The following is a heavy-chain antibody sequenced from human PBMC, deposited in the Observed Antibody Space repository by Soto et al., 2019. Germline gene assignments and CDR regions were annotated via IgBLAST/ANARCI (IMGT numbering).Heavy chain of an antibody. CDR2: IYHSGST. V-gene: IGHV4-4*02. CDR1: GGSISSSNW. D-gene: IGHD5-18*01. CDR3: ARGTAEYSYGQNFDY. Sequence: AVSGGSISSSNWWSWVRQPPGKGLEWIGEIYHSGSTNYNPSLKSRVTISVDKSKNQFSLKLSSVTAADTAVYYCARGTAEYSYGQNFDYWGQGTLVTVSS. J-gene: IGHJ4*02.